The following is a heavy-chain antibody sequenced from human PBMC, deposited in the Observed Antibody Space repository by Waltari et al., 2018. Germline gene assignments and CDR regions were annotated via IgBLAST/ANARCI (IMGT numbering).Heavy chain of an antibody. J-gene: IGHJ3*02. CDR2: INTNSGDT. CDR3: ARDTSPLYYDSAGLDAFDS. D-gene: IGHD3-22*01. CDR1: GSTFTAFY. V-gene: IGHV1-2*02. Sequence: QVQLVQSGTEVKKPGASVKVSCESSGSTFTAFYMNWVRQTPGHGLEWMGWINTNSGDTKFAEKFQGRVTMTRDTSISTAYIELSRLQSDDTAVYYCARDTSPLYYDSAGLDAFDSWGQGTLVTVSS.